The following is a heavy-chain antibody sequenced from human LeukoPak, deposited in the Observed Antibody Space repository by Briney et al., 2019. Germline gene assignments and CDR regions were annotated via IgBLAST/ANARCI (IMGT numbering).Heavy chain of an antibody. Sequence: ASVKVSCKASGYTFTGYYMHWVRQAPGQGREWMGWINPNSGGTNYAQKFQGRVTMTRDTSISTAYMELSRLRSDDTAVYYCARDCELFTPDYGDFNWFDPWGQGTLVTVSS. V-gene: IGHV1-2*02. D-gene: IGHD4-17*01. CDR2: INPNSGGT. CDR3: ARDCELFTPDYGDFNWFDP. CDR1: GYTFTGYY. J-gene: IGHJ5*02.